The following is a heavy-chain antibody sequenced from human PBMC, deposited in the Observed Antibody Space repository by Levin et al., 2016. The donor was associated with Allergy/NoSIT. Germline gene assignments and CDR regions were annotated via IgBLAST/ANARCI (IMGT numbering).Heavy chain of an antibody. D-gene: IGHD6-19*01. CDR2: ISSTGGII. CDR1: GFTFSSYE. CDR3: ARDQGYSSDWSEALDI. Sequence: GESLKISCAASGFTFSSYEMNWVRQAPGKGLEWVSYISSTGGIIYYADSVKGRFTISRDNAKNTLYLQMNSLRVEDTAVYYCARDQGYSSDWSEALDIWGQGTVVTVSS. J-gene: IGHJ3*02. V-gene: IGHV3-48*03.